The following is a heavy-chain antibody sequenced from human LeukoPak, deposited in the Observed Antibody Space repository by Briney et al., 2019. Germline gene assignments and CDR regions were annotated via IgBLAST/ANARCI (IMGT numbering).Heavy chain of an antibody. Sequence: PSETLSLTCSVSGGSITGYYWSWIRQPAGKGLEWIGRIFTSGSTNYNPSLKSRVTISMDTSKNQFSLNLSSVTAADTAVYYCASALFPWAEYFQHWGQGTLVTVSS. J-gene: IGHJ1*01. V-gene: IGHV4-4*07. D-gene: IGHD2-21*01. CDR1: GGSITGYY. CDR2: IFTSGST. CDR3: ASALFPWAEYFQH.